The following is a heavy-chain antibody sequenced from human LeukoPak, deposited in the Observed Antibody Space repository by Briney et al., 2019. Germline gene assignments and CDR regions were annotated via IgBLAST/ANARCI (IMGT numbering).Heavy chain of an antibody. J-gene: IGHJ4*02. CDR3: AKAPRVQYDILTGPFDY. D-gene: IGHD3-9*01. CDR1: GFTFDDYA. CDR2: ISWNSGSI. Sequence: GGSLRLSCAASGFTFDDYAMHWVRQAPGKGLEWVSGISWNSGSIGYADSVKGRFTISSDNAKNSLYLQMNSLRAEDTALYYCAKAPRVQYDILTGPFDYWGQGTLVTVSS. V-gene: IGHV3-9*01.